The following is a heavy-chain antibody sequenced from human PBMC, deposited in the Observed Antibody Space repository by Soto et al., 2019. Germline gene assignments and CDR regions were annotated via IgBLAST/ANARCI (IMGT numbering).Heavy chain of an antibody. Sequence: QLQLQESGPGLVKPSGTLSLTCAVSGGSISTTNWWSWARQSPGRGREWIGEIYHNGNTNYNPPLRSPFTMPMDKSHNHFSLNFTSVTAPDTAVYYSARMKGGIAHFDYWGQGALVTVSS. CDR1: GGSISTTNW. CDR2: IYHNGNT. D-gene: IGHD6-13*01. J-gene: IGHJ4*02. V-gene: IGHV4-4*02. CDR3: ARMKGGIAHFDY.